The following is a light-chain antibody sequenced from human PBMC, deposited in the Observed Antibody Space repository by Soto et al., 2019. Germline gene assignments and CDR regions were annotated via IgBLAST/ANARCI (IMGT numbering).Light chain of an antibody. V-gene: IGKV1-5*02. CDR3: QQYNSYS. J-gene: IGKJ1*01. CDR1: QSVSGW. Sequence: DIQMTQSRSTVSASVGDTLTLICRASQSVSGWLAWYQQKPGEAPKLLIYHASNLQSGVPSRFSGSGSGTEFTLTISSLQPDDFATYYCQQYNSYSFGQGTKVDIK. CDR2: HAS.